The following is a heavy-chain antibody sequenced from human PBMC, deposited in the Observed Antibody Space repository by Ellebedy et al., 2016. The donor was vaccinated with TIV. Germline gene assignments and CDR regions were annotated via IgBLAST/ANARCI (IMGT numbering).Heavy chain of an antibody. CDR1: GFTFSSNW. CDR2: INSDGSTT. J-gene: IGHJ5*02. CDR3: ARLGHCTVSSCS. Sequence: GESLKISCAASGFTFSSNWMHWVRQAPGKGLVWVSRINSDGSTTSYADSVKGRFTISRDNAKNTLFLQMNSLRAEDTAIYYCARLGHCTVSSCSWGQGTLVTVSS. D-gene: IGHD2-2*01. V-gene: IGHV3-74*01.